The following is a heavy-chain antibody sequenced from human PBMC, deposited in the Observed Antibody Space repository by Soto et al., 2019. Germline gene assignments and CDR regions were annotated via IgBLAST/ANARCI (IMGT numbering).Heavy chain of an antibody. Sequence: EVQLLESVGGLVQPGGSLRFSCAAPGFIFYNYAMHWVRQAPGKGLEWISTISGGGGATYYADSVKGRFTISGDSSKSTVYLQMHSLRAEDTAIYYCAKIKQGYFDYWGQGTQVIVSS. V-gene: IGHV3-23*01. CDR3: AKIKQGYFDY. J-gene: IGHJ4*02. CDR2: ISGGGGAT. CDR1: GFIFYNYA.